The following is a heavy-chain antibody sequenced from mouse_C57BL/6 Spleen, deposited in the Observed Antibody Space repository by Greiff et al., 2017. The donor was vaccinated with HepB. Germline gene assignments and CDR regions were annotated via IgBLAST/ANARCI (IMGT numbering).Heavy chain of an antibody. CDR1: GFSLTSYG. CDR2: IWSGGST. Sequence: QVHVKQSGPGLVQPSQSLSITCTVSGFSLTSYGVHWVRQSPGKGLEWLGVIWSGGSTDYNAAFISRLSISKDNSKSQVFFKMNSLQADDTAIYYCARRENHYYAMDYGGQGTSVTVSS. V-gene: IGHV2-2*01. J-gene: IGHJ4*01. CDR3: ARRENHYYAMDY.